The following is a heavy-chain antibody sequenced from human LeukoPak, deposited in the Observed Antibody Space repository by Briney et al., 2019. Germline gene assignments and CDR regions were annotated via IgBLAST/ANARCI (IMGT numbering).Heavy chain of an antibody. V-gene: IGHV1-69*13. CDR2: IIPIFGTA. CDR1: GGTFSSYA. CDR3: ARVERWVTSAYYFDY. J-gene: IGHJ4*02. Sequence: PVKVSCKASGGTFSSYAISWVRQAPGQGLEWMGGIIPIFGTANYAQKFQGRATITADESTSTAYMELSSLRSEDTAVYYCARVERWVTSAYYFDYWGQGTLVTVSS. D-gene: IGHD4-23*01.